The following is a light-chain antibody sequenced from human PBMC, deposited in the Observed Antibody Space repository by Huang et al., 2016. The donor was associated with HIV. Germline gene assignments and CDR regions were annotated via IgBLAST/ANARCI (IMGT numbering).Light chain of an antibody. CDR3: QQYNDFRST. J-gene: IGKJ3*01. CDR1: QIVSSH. V-gene: IGKV3-15*01. CDR2: AAS. Sequence: ETVMTQSPVTLSVSPGDRASLSCRSSQIVSSHLAWYQQKPGQAPRLLIYAASTRATGGPAVFSGSGAGTEFTLTISTLQSEDSAVYYCQQYNDFRSTFGPGTRVEIK.